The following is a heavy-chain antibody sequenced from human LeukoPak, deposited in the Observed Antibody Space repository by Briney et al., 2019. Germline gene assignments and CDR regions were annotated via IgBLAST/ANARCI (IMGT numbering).Heavy chain of an antibody. D-gene: IGHD1-26*01. CDR3: ATDQTGANDAFDI. CDR2: INGGNGDT. Sequence: ASVKVSCKASGYTFASHAVHWVRQAPGQRLEWMGWINGGNGDTKHSQKFQGRVTISRDTSASTAYLELSSLRSEDTAVYYCATDQTGANDAFDIWGQGTMVTVSS. CDR1: GYTFASHA. V-gene: IGHV1-3*01. J-gene: IGHJ3*02.